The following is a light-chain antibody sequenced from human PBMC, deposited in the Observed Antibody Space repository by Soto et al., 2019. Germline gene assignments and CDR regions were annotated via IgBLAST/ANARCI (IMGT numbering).Light chain of an antibody. CDR1: QSVSSY. J-gene: IGKJ2*01. CDR3: QQRSNWSWRYT. CDR2: DSS. Sequence: EIVLTQSPATLSLSPGERATLSCRASQSVSSYLAWYQQKPGQAPRLLIYDSSNSATGIPARFSGSGYGTDFTITISSLEPDDFAVYYCQQRSNWSWRYTFGQGTKLEIK. V-gene: IGKV3-11*01.